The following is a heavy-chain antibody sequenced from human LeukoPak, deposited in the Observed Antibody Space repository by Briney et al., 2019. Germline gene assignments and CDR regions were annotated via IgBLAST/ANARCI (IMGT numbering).Heavy chain of an antibody. J-gene: IGHJ4*02. D-gene: IGHD2-2*01. CDR1: GYSFTNYW. CDR2: IYPGDSDT. Sequence: GESLKISCKGSGYSFTNYWIGWVRQMPGKGLEWMGIIYPGDSDTRYSPSFQGQVTISADKSINTAYLQWSSLKAPATAMYGIRGSTDEYQMLPFDYWGQGTLVTVS. CDR3: RGSTDEYQMLPFDY. V-gene: IGHV5-51*01.